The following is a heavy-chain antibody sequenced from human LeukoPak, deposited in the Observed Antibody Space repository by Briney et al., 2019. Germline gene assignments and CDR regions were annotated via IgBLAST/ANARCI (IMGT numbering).Heavy chain of an antibody. CDR1: GFTFSSYG. D-gene: IGHD3-22*01. V-gene: IGHV3-30*18. CDR3: AKGTLIYYDSSGDYFDY. J-gene: IGHJ4*02. Sequence: PGGSLRLSCAASGFTFSSYGMHWVRQAPGKGLEWVAVISYDGSNKYYADSVKGRVTISRDNSKNTLYLQMNSLRAEDTAVYYCAKGTLIYYDSSGDYFDYWGQGTLVTVSS. CDR2: ISYDGSNK.